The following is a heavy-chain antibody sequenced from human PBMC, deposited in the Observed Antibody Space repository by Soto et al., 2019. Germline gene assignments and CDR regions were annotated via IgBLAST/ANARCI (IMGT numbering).Heavy chain of an antibody. Sequence: TLSLTCTVSGGSISSGGYYWSWIRQHPGKGLEWIGYIYYSGSTYYNPSLKSRVTISVDTSKNQFSLKLSSVTAADTAVYYCARGDGGSSFYHYWFDPWGQGTLVTVS. CDR3: ARGDGGSSFYHYWFDP. CDR1: GGSISSGGYY. V-gene: IGHV4-31*03. J-gene: IGHJ5*02. D-gene: IGHD6-19*01. CDR2: IYYSGST.